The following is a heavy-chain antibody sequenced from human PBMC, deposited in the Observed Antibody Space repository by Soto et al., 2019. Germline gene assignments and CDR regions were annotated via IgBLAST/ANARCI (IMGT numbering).Heavy chain of an antibody. J-gene: IGHJ4*02. CDR3: ATMGTPVTGLYYFDY. CDR1: GGSISSGNYY. D-gene: IGHD4-17*01. Sequence: QVHLQESGPGLVKPSQTLSLTCTVSGGSISSGNYYWSWIRQPPGKGLEWIGFISYSGTTHYSASLRSRVSISVDTSKNQFSLDLSSVTAADTAVYYCATMGTPVTGLYYFDYWGQGTLVTVSS. V-gene: IGHV4-30-4*01. CDR2: ISYSGTT.